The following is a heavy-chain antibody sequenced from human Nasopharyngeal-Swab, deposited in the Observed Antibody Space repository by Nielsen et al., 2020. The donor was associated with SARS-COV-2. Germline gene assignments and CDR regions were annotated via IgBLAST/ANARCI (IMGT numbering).Heavy chain of an antibody. J-gene: IGHJ5*02. V-gene: IGHV1-69*01. Sequence: WVRQAPGQGLEWMGGIIPIFGTANYAQKFQGRVTITADESTSTAYMEPSSLRSEDTAVYYCARVYCSGGSCYWFNPWGQGTLVTVSS. CDR2: IIPIFGTA. CDR3: ARVYCSGGSCYWFNP. D-gene: IGHD2-15*01.